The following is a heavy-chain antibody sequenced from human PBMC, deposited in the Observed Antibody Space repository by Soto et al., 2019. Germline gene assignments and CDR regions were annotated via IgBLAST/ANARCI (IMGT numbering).Heavy chain of an antibody. Sequence: ASVKVSCKASGYTFTSYAMHWVRQAPGQRLEWMGWINAGNGNTKYSQKFQGRVTITRDTSASTAYMELSSLRSDDTAVYYCARDRGGSYYSGDYGMDVWGQGTTVTVSS. J-gene: IGHJ6*02. D-gene: IGHD1-26*01. CDR3: ARDRGGSYYSGDYGMDV. CDR2: INAGNGNT. CDR1: GYTFTSYA. V-gene: IGHV1-3*01.